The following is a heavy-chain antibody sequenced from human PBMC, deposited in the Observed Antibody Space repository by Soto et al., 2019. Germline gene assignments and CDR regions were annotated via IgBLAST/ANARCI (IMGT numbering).Heavy chain of an antibody. CDR1: GYSFTSYW. D-gene: IGHD3-3*01. CDR3: ARQDSVFGVVSLRHYGMDV. Sequence: GESLKISCKGSGYSFTSYWIGWVRQMPGKGLEWMGIIYPGDSDTRYSPSFQGQVTISANKSISTAYLQWSSLKASDTAMYYCARQDSVFGVVSLRHYGMDVWGQGTTVTV. V-gene: IGHV5-51*01. CDR2: IYPGDSDT. J-gene: IGHJ6*02.